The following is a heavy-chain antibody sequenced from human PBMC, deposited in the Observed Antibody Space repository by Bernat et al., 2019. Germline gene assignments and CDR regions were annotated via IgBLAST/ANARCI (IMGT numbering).Heavy chain of an antibody. CDR2: IFYDGSNK. J-gene: IGHJ4*02. V-gene: IGHV3-30*18. CDR3: AKDVNTYCSGDCPPHY. CDR1: GFTFSSHG. Sequence: QVQLVESGGGVVQPGRSPRLSCAASGFTFSSHGMHWVRQAPGQGLGWVAVIFYDGSNKYYAVSVKGRFTISRDNSKKALYLQMNSLRAEDTGVYYCAKDVNTYCSGDCPPHYWGQGTLVTVSS. D-gene: IGHD2-21*02.